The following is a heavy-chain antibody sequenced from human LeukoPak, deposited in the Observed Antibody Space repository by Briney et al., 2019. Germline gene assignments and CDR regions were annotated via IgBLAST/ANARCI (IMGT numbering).Heavy chain of an antibody. CDR2: INHSGST. Sequence: SETLSLTCAVYGGSFSGYYWGWIRQPPGKGLEWIGEINHSGSTNYNPALKSRVTISVDTSKNQFSLKLSSVTAADTAVYYCASPNYDFWSPWGQGTLVTVSS. J-gene: IGHJ5*02. D-gene: IGHD3-3*01. CDR1: GGSFSGYY. V-gene: IGHV4-34*01. CDR3: ASPNYDFWSP.